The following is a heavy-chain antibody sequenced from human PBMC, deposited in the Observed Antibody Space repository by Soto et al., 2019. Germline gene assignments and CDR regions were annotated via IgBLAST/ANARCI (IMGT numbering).Heavy chain of an antibody. V-gene: IGHV4-61*03. J-gene: IGHJ6*02. CDR2: ISYTGRT. D-gene: IGHD7-27*01. CDR1: GDSVTSGSYY. CDR3: AREWGLLPYYVMNV. Sequence: SETLSLTCIVSGDSVTSGSYYWTWLRQPPGKGLEWIGYISYTGRTKYNPSLQSRVTISVDTSKNDFSLNLSSVTAADTAVYFCAREWGLLPYYVMNVWGQGXAVTVSS.